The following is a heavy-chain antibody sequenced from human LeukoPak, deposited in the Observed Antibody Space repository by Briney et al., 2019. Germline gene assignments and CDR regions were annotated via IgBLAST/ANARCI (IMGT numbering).Heavy chain of an antibody. CDR1: GFTFTNYA. Sequence: GGSLRLSCAASGFTFTNYAMSWVRQAPGKGLGWVSAISDSGGSTYYADSVRGRFTISRDNSKNTLYLQMNRLRAENTAVYYCAKDLQGWICWYFDYWGQGTLVTVSS. J-gene: IGHJ4*02. V-gene: IGHV3-23*01. CDR3: AKDLQGWICWYFDY. CDR2: ISDSGGST. D-gene: IGHD5-12*01.